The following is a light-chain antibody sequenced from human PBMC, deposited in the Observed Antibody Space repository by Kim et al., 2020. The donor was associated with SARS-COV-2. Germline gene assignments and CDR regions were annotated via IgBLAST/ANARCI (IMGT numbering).Light chain of an antibody. CDR3: SSYTSSSTWV. V-gene: IGLV2-14*04. J-gene: IGLJ3*02. Sequence: GQSITISCPGTSSDVGGYTYVSWYQQHSGKAPKRMIYDVSKRPSGVSNRFSGSKSGNTASLTISGLQAEDEADYYCSSYTSSSTWVFGGGTKLTVL. CDR1: SSDVGGYTY. CDR2: DVS.